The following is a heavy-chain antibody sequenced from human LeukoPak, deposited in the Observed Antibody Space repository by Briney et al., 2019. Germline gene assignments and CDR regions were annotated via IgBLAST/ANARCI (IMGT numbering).Heavy chain of an antibody. D-gene: IGHD2-2*01. CDR1: GGSISSGDYY. V-gene: IGHV4-30-4*08. J-gene: IGHJ4*02. CDR2: IYYSGST. Sequence: SQTLSLTCTVSGGSISSGDYYWSSLRQPPGKGLEWIGYIYYSGSTYYNPSLKSRVTISVDTSKNQFSLKLSSVTAADTAVYYCARSTVVPAAPFDYWGQGTLVTVSS. CDR3: ARSTVVPAAPFDY.